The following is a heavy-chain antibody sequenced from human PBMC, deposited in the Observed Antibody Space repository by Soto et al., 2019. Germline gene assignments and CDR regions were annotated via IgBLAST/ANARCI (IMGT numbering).Heavy chain of an antibody. CDR3: AKAHGSGSLDYYYGMDV. Sequence: GGSLRLSCAASGFTFSSYAMSWVRQAPGKGLEWVSAISGSGGSTYYADSVKGRFTISRDNSKNTLYLQMNSLRAEDTAVYYCAKAHGSGSLDYYYGMDVWGQGTTVTVSS. CDR1: GFTFSSYA. V-gene: IGHV3-23*01. CDR2: ISGSGGST. D-gene: IGHD6-19*01. J-gene: IGHJ6*02.